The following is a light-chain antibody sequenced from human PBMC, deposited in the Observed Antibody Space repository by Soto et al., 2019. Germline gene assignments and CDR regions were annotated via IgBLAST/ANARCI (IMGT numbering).Light chain of an antibody. CDR2: GNT. CDR1: SSNIGAGYD. CDR3: LSFDSSLSVV. Sequence: QSVLTQPPSLSGAPGQRVTISCTGSSSNIGAGYDVHWYQQLPGRAPKLLIYGNTNRPSGVPDRFSGSKSGTSASLAITGLQAEDEADYYCLSFDSSLSVVFGGGTNLTVL. V-gene: IGLV1-40*01. J-gene: IGLJ2*01.